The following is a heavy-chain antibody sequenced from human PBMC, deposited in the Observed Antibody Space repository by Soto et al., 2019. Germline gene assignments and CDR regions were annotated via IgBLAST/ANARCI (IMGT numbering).Heavy chain of an antibody. CDR1: GFTFSSYG. Sequence: QVQLVESGGGVVQPGRSLRLSCAASGFTFSSYGRNWVRQAPGKGLEWVAVISYDGSNKYYADSVKGRSTISRVSSKNMLYLQMNSLRAEDTAVYYCAKEDSGSWHYYDGMDVLGQGTTVTVSS. CDR2: ISYDGSNK. V-gene: IGHV3-30*18. J-gene: IGHJ6*02. D-gene: IGHD6-13*01. CDR3: AKEDSGSWHYYDGMDV.